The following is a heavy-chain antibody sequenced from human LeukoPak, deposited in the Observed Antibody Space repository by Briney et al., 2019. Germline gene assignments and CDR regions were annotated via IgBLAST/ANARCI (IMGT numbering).Heavy chain of an antibody. V-gene: IGHV6-1*01. CDR3: ARRLTQYDCFDP. CDR2: TYYRSTWYN. D-gene: IGHD2-2*01. Sequence: SQTLSLTCAISGDSVSSNSVTWNWIRQSPSRGLEWLGRTYYRSTWYNDYAVSVRGRITVNPDTSKNQFSLHLNPVTPEDTAVYYCARRLTQYDCFDPWGQGILVTVSS. J-gene: IGHJ5*02. CDR1: GDSVSSNSVT.